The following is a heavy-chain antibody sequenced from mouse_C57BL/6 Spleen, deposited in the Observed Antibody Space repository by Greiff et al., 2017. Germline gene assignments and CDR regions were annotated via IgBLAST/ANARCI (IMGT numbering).Heavy chain of an antibody. Sequence: EVKLVESGGGLVQPKGSLKLSCAASGFSFNTYAMNWVRQAPGKGLEWVARIRSKSNNYATYYADSVKDRFTISRDDSESMLYLQMNNLKTEDTAMYYCVRELGPFDDWGQGTTLTVSS. J-gene: IGHJ2*01. V-gene: IGHV10-1*01. CDR1: GFSFNTYA. D-gene: IGHD4-1*01. CDR2: IRSKSNNYAT. CDR3: VRELGPFDD.